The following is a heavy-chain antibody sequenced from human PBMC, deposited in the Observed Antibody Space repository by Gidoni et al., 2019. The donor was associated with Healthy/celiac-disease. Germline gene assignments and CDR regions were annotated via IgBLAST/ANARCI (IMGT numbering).Heavy chain of an antibody. Sequence: EVQLVQSGAEVKKPGESLKLSCKGSGYSFTSYWIGWVRQMPGKGLEWMGISSPGDSDTRYSPSVQGQVTISADKSISTAYLQWSSLKASDTAMYYCARAAVCSSTSCYAGYYYYMDVWGKGTTVTVSS. CDR3: ARAAVCSSTSCYAGYYYYMDV. J-gene: IGHJ6*03. CDR1: GYSFTSYW. D-gene: IGHD2-2*01. CDR2: SSPGDSDT. V-gene: IGHV5-51*03.